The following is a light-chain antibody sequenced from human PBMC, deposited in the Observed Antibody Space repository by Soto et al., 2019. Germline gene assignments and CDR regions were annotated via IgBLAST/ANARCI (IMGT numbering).Light chain of an antibody. V-gene: IGKV1-5*03. J-gene: IGKJ1*01. CDR2: EAS. CDR3: QQYNRLWT. CDR1: QSISNS. Sequence: DIQMTQSPSTLPASVGDRVTITCRATQSISNSLAWYQQKPGKAPKLLIYEASSLESGVPSRFSGSGSGTEFTLTITSLQPDDFATYYCQQYNRLWTFGQGTKVEIK.